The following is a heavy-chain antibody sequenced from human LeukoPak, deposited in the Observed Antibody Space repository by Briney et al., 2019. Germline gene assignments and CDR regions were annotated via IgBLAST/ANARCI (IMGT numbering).Heavy chain of an antibody. J-gene: IGHJ5*02. D-gene: IGHD2-15*01. Sequence: GASVKVSCKASGYTFTGYYMHWVRQAPGQGLEWMGWISAYNGNTNYAQKLQGRVTMTTDTSTSTAYMELRSLRSDDTAVYYCARVGQLGETTHTYCSGGSCYNNWFDPWGQGTLVTVSS. CDR2: ISAYNGNT. V-gene: IGHV1-18*04. CDR1: GYTFTGYY. CDR3: ARVGQLGETTHTYCSGGSCYNNWFDP.